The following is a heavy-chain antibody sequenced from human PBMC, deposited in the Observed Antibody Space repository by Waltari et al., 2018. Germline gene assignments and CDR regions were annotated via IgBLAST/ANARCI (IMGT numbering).Heavy chain of an antibody. Sequence: QVQLQESGPGLVKPSETLSLTCAVSGYSISSGYYWGWIRQPPGKGLEWIGSIYHSGSTYYNPSRKSRVTISVDTSKNQFSLKLSSVTAADTAVYYCARAVDFWSGYPYYFDYWGQGTLVTVSS. CDR2: IYHSGST. CDR1: GYSISSGYY. CDR3: ARAVDFWSGYPYYFDY. V-gene: IGHV4-38-2*01. D-gene: IGHD3-3*01. J-gene: IGHJ4*02.